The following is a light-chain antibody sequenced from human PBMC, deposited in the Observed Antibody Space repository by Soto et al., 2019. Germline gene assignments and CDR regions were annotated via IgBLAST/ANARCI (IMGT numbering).Light chain of an antibody. CDR3: SSYAGSNLYVV. CDR2: EVS. V-gene: IGLV2-8*01. Sequence: QPVLTQPPSASGSPGQSVTISCTGTSSDVGGYNYVSWYQQHPGKAPKLMIYEVSKRPSGVPDRFSGSKSGNTASLTVSGLQAEDEADYYCSSYAGSNLYVVFGGGTKVTVL. CDR1: SSDVGGYNY. J-gene: IGLJ2*01.